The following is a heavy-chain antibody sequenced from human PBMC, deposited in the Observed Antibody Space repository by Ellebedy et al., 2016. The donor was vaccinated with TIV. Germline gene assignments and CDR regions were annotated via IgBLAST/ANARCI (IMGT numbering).Heavy chain of an antibody. CDR2: VYHSGDT. Sequence: MPGGSLRLSCTASGGSISRHYWTWIRQPPGKGLEWIGYVYHSGDTNYNPSLKSRVTMSVDTSKNQFSLNLSSVTAADTAVYYCARSSGWYFFDYWGQGTLVTVSS. CDR3: ARSSGWYFFDY. J-gene: IGHJ4*02. CDR1: GGSISRHY. V-gene: IGHV4-59*11. D-gene: IGHD3-10*01.